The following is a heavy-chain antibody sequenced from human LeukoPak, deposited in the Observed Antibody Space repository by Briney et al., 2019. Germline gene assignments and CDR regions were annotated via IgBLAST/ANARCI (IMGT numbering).Heavy chain of an antibody. CDR3: AREAQDSNGHYWDAFDI. CDR1: GFTFSSYA. Sequence: GGSLRLSCSASGFTFSSYAMHWVRQAPGKGLEYVSAISSNGGSTYYADSVKGRFTISRDNSKNTLYLQMSSLRAEDTAVYYCAREAQDSNGHYWDAFDIWGQGTMVTVSS. V-gene: IGHV3-64D*06. CDR2: ISSNGGST. J-gene: IGHJ3*02. D-gene: IGHD3-22*01.